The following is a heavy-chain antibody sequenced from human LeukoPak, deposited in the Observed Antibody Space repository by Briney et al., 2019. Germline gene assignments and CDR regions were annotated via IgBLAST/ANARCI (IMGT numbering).Heavy chain of an antibody. D-gene: IGHD5-24*01. CDR2: INPNSGNT. CDR3: ARDRAVELATIRGFDP. J-gene: IGHJ5*02. Sequence: ASVKVSCKASRHTFTSYDINWARQATGQGLEWMGWINPNSGNTGYAQKFQGRVTITADESTSTAYMELSSLRSEDTAVYYCARDRAVELATIRGFDPWGQGTLVTVSS. V-gene: IGHV1-8*01. CDR1: RHTFTSYD.